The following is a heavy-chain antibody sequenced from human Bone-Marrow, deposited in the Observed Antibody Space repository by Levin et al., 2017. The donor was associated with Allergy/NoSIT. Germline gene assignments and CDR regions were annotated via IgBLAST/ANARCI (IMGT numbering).Heavy chain of an antibody. J-gene: IGHJ4*02. CDR2: ISWNSGSI. Sequence: SLKISCAASGFTFDDYAMHWVRQAPGKGLEWVSGISWNSGSIGYADSVKGRFTISRDNAKNSLYLQMNSLRAEDTALYYCAKGSGDYGGTFDYWGQGTLVTVSS. CDR3: AKGSGDYGGTFDY. V-gene: IGHV3-9*01. CDR1: GFTFDDYA. D-gene: IGHD4-23*01.